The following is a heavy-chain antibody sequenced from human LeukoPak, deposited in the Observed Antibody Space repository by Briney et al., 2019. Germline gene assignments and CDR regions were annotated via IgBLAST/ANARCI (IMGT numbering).Heavy chain of an antibody. D-gene: IGHD3-3*01. CDR1: GFTFSSYE. J-gene: IGHJ4*02. Sequence: GGSLRLSCAASGFTFSSYEMNWVRQAPGKGLEWVSYIGSSGSIIYYADSVKGRFTISRDNAKNSLYLQMNSLRAEDTAVYYCARESSTIFGVVTDYWGQGTLVTVSS. V-gene: IGHV3-48*03. CDR3: ARESSTIFGVVTDY. CDR2: IGSSGSII.